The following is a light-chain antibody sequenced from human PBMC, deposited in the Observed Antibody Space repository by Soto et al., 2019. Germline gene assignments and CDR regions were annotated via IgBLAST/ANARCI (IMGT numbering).Light chain of an antibody. Sequence: EIMLTQSPATLSVSPGERATLSCRASQSVSSNLSWYQQKPGQGPRLLILGATTRGNGIPARFSGSGFGTEFPLTISSLQSEDFAVYYCQQYNNWARTFGQGTKVDIK. J-gene: IGKJ1*01. CDR3: QQYNNWART. V-gene: IGKV3-15*01. CDR1: QSVSSN. CDR2: GAT.